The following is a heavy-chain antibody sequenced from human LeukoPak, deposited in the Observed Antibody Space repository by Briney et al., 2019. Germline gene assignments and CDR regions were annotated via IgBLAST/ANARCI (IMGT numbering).Heavy chain of an antibody. D-gene: IGHD6-19*01. CDR3: AQGYSSGWYPY. V-gene: IGHV3-23*01. J-gene: IGHJ4*02. CDR2: ISVNGETT. CDR1: GFSVSSYG. Sequence: GGSLRLSCAVSGFSVSSYGMSWVRQAPEKGLEWISAISVNGETTYYANSVKGRFIISRDNSENTLYLQMNSLRAEDTAVYYCAQGYSSGWYPYWGQGSLVSVSS.